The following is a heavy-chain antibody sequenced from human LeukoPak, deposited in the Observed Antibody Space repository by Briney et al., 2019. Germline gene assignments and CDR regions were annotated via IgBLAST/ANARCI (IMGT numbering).Heavy chain of an antibody. Sequence: GGSLRLSCAASGFTFSSYAMSWVRQAPGKGLEWVSAISGSGGSTYYADSVKGRFTISRDNSKNTLYLQMNSLRAEDTAVYYCAKDLNYGSGPKYNFDYWGQGTLVTVSS. CDR2: ISGSGGST. CDR1: GFTFSSYA. CDR3: AKDLNYGSGPKYNFDY. J-gene: IGHJ4*02. V-gene: IGHV3-23*01. D-gene: IGHD3-10*01.